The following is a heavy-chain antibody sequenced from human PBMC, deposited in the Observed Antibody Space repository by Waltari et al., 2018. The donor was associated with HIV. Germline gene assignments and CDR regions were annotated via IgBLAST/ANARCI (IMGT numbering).Heavy chain of an antibody. CDR3: TALVGRVGGASPLWSVNWFDP. V-gene: IGHV3-15*01. D-gene: IGHD1-26*01. Sequence: VGNIKRKTEGGTTEYAAPVKGKFTISRDDSKNTLYLQMNSLKTVDTAGYYFTALVGRVGGASPLWSVNWFDPWGQGTLVSVSS. CDR2: IKRKTEGGTT. J-gene: IGHJ5*02.